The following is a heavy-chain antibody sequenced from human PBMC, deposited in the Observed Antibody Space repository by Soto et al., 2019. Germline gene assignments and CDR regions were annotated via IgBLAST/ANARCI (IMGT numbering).Heavy chain of an antibody. CDR3: ARSKYIDY. CDR2: ISGSGSTI. CDR1: GFTFSSYN. J-gene: IGHJ4*02. Sequence: GGSLRLSCIVSGFTFSSYNMNWVRQAPGKGLEWVTYISGSGSTIYYADSVKGRFTISRDNVKNSLYLQMNSLRDEDTAVYYCARSKYIDYWGQGTLVTVSS. V-gene: IGHV3-48*02. D-gene: IGHD4-4*01.